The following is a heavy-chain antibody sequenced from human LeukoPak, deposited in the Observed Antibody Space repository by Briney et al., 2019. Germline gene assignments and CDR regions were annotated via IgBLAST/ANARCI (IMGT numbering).Heavy chain of an antibody. V-gene: IGHV3-30*04. J-gene: IGHJ4*02. D-gene: IGHD3-10*01. Sequence: TGRSLRLSCAASGFTFSTFAMHWVRQAPGKGLEWVAVISSDGKTKYHTDSVEGRFTISRDDSRNTLYLQMNSLRPEDTAVYYCARDPRTGSPDYFDYWGQGTLVTVST. CDR1: GFTFSTFA. CDR2: ISSDGKTK. CDR3: ARDPRTGSPDYFDY.